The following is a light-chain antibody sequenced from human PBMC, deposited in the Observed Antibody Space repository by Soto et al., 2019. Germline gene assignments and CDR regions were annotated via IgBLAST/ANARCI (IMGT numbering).Light chain of an antibody. CDR1: TGDVGI. J-gene: IGLJ1*01. CDR3: CSFGSSGYV. CDR2: EVT. V-gene: IGLV2-23*02. Sequence: QSVLTQPASVSGSPVQSITISCSGATGDVGIVSWYQHHPGKPPKLMIHEVTKRPSGVSDRFSGSKSGNSASLTISGLQAEDEADYFCCSFGSSGYVFGTGTKVTVL.